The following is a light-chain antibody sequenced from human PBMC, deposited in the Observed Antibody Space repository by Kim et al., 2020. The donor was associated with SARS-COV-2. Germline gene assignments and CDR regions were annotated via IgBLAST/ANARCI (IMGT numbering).Light chain of an antibody. CDR1: QPISTY. J-gene: IGKJ2*01. CDR2: SAT. V-gene: IGKV1-39*01. Sequence: DIHLTQSPSSLSASVGDRVIITCRASQPISTYLNWYQQKPGKAPQLLIFSATRLESGVPSRFSGSGSGTDFTLTISSLQPADFVTYYCQQNYNIPYTFGQGTKLEIK. CDR3: QQNYNIPYT.